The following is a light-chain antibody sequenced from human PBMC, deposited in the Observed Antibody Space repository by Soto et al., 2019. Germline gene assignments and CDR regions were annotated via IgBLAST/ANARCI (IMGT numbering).Light chain of an antibody. V-gene: IGKV3-15*01. CDR3: QHYNNWPLT. J-gene: IGKJ4*01. CDR2: ATS. CDR1: QSDSSN. Sequence: EIVMTQSPATLSVSPGERASLSCRASQSDSSNLAWYQQTPGQTPRLLIYATSTRATGIPARFIGSGSGAEFTLTISSLQSEGFAVYYCQHYNNWPLTCGGGAKVEIK.